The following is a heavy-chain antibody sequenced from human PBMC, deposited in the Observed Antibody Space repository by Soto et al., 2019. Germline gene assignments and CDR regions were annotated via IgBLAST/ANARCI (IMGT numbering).Heavy chain of an antibody. Sequence: QVQLVQSGAEVKKPGASVKVSCKASGYTFTSYYMHWVRQAPGQGREWMGIINPSGGSTSYAQKFQGRVTMTRDTSTITVYMELSSLRSEDTAVYYCAGDSGSQLLGWCQGTLVTVSS. J-gene: IGHJ4*02. CDR3: AGDSGSQLLG. V-gene: IGHV1-46*03. CDR1: GYTFTSYY. CDR2: INPSGGST. D-gene: IGHD1-26*01.